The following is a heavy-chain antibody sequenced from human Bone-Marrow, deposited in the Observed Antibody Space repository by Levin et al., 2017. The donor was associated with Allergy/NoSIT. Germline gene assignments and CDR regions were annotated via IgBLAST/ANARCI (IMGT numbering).Heavy chain of an antibody. D-gene: IGHD6-19*01. CDR2: ISAYNGNT. Sequence: ASVKVSCKASGYTFANYGFSWVRQAPGQGLEWMGWISAYNGNTNYAQKLQGRVTMTTDTYTSTAYMELRSLRSDDTAVYYCARDDIWLVPGDYYYGLDVWGQGTTVTVSS. CDR3: ARDDIWLVPGDYYYGLDV. CDR1: GYTFANYG. J-gene: IGHJ6*02. V-gene: IGHV1-18*01.